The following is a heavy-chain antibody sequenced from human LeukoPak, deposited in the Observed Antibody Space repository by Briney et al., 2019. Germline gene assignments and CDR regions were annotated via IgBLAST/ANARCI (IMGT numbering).Heavy chain of an antibody. J-gene: IGHJ4*02. CDR3: AKDPSSSSRQIFDY. Sequence: PGRSLRLSCAASGFTFSSYGMHWVRQAPGKGLEWVAVISYDGSNKYYADSVKGRFTISRDNSKNTLYLQMNSLRAEDTAVYYCAKDPSSSSRQIFDYWGQGTLVTVSS. CDR1: GFTFSSYG. V-gene: IGHV3-30*18. CDR2: ISYDGSNK. D-gene: IGHD6-6*01.